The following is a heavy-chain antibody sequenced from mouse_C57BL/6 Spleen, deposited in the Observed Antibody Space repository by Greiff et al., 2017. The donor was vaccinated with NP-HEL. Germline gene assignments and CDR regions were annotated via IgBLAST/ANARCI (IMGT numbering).Heavy chain of an antibody. Sequence: EVQVVESGGGLVKPGGSLKLSCAASGFTFSDYGMHWVRQAPEKGLEWVAYISSGSGTIYYADTVKGRFTISRDNAKNTQFLQLTSLRSEDTAMYYCARIYDGYYPDYWGQGTTLTVSS. CDR1: GFTFSDYG. CDR2: ISSGSGTI. D-gene: IGHD2-3*01. J-gene: IGHJ2*01. CDR3: ARIYDGYYPDY. V-gene: IGHV5-17*01.